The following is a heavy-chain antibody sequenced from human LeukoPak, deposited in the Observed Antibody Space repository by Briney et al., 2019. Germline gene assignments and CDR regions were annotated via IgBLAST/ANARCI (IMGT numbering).Heavy chain of an antibody. CDR3: ARDLWWGYYDSSGTDY. V-gene: IGHV3-7*05. D-gene: IGHD3-22*01. J-gene: IGHJ4*02. CDR1: GFTFSSYW. Sequence: GGSLRLSCAASGFTFSSYWMSWVRQAPGKGLGWVANIKQDGSEKYYVDSVKGRFTISRDNAKNSLYLQMNSLRAEDTAVYYCARDLWWGYYDSSGTDYWGQGTLVTVSS. CDR2: IKQDGSEK.